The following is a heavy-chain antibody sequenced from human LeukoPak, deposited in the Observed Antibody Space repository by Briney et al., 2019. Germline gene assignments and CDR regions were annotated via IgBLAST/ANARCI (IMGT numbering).Heavy chain of an antibody. D-gene: IGHD2-2*02. CDR2: ISGSGGST. J-gene: IGHJ6*02. Sequence: GGSLRLSCAASGFTSSSYTMSWVRQAPRKGLEWVSGISGSGGSTYYADSVKGRFTISRDNSKNTLYLQMNSLRAEDTAVYYCAKAHGRYCSSTSCYTYYYYGMDVWGQGTTVTVSS. V-gene: IGHV3-23*01. CDR3: AKAHGRYCSSTSCYTYYYYGMDV. CDR1: GFTSSSYT.